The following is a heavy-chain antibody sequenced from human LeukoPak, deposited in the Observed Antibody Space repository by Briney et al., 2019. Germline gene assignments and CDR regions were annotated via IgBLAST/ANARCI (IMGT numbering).Heavy chain of an antibody. CDR1: GFTLSSYS. CDR3: AREAITGTFGFDP. J-gene: IGHJ5*02. D-gene: IGHD1-7*01. Sequence: GGSLRLSCAASGFTLSSYSMNWVRQAPGKGLEWVSSISSSSSYRYYADSVKGRFTISRDNAKNSLYLQMNSLRAEDTAVYYCAREAITGTFGFDPWGQGTLVTVSS. CDR2: ISSSSSYR. V-gene: IGHV3-21*01.